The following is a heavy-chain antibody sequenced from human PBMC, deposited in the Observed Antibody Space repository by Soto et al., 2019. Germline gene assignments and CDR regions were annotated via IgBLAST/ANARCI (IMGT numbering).Heavy chain of an antibody. Sequence: ASVKVSCKASGYTFTSYGIHWVRQAPGQRREWMGWISAANGDTKYSPKFQGRVTITRDTSASTAYMELSSLRSEDTAVYYCVRRHVSATGIDWFDPWGQGTLVTVSS. CDR3: VRRHVSATGIDWFDP. D-gene: IGHD6-13*01. CDR2: ISAANGDT. V-gene: IGHV1-3*01. J-gene: IGHJ5*02. CDR1: GYTFTSYG.